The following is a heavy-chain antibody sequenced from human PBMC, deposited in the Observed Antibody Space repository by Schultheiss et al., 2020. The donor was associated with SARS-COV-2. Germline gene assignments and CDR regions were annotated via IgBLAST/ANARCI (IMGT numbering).Heavy chain of an antibody. D-gene: IGHD2/OR15-2a*01. CDR3: ARDFREGFDP. J-gene: IGHJ5*02. CDR2: IYYSGST. CDR1: GYSISSGYY. V-gene: IGHV4-38-2*02. Sequence: SETLSLTCTVSGYSISSGYYWGWIRQPPGKGLEWIGYIYYSGSTNYNPSLKSRVTISVDTSKNQFSLQLNSVTPEDTAVYYCARDFREGFDPWGQGTLVTVSS.